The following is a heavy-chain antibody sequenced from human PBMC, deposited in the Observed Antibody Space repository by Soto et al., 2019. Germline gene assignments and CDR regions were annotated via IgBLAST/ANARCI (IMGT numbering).Heavy chain of an antibody. CDR1: GGSISSGGYS. CDR3: ARDVWDSRTYNWFDP. J-gene: IGHJ5*02. CDR2: IYHSGST. V-gene: IGHV4-30-2*01. Sequence: PSETLSLTCAVSGGSISSGGYSWSWIRQPPGKGLEWIGYIYHSGSTYYNPSLKSRVTISVDRSKNQFSLKLSSVTAADTAVYYCARDVWDSRTYNWFDPWGQGTLVTVSS. D-gene: IGHD3-16*01.